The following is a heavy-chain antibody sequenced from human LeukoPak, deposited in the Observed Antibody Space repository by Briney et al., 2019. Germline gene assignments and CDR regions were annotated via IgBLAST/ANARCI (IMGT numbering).Heavy chain of an antibody. CDR2: IISIVSTI. Sequence: SLTLSCAASTFTFSYYYMSCIRHAPGKGLEWVSYIISIVSTIYYTDSVKGPFTISRHNATNSPYMQMNSLITTDTAVYYFARDTSDPLLYEGDYWGQGTLVTGSS. CDR3: ARDTSDPLLYEGDY. D-gene: IGHD2-2*02. J-gene: IGHJ4*02. CDR1: TFTFSYYY. V-gene: IGHV3-11*01.